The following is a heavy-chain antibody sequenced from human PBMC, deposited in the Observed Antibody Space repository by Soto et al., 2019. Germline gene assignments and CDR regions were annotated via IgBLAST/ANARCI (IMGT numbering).Heavy chain of an antibody. CDR2: INPLSGDT. CDR3: ARQQDRGIIAAGFDY. CDR1: GYTFTGYY. J-gene: IGHJ4*02. V-gene: IGHV1-2*02. Sequence: QVQLVQSGAEVKKPGASVKVSCKASGYTFTGYYMHWVRQAPGQGLGWMGWINPLSGDTNYAQKFQGRVTMTRDTSISTAYMDLSRLRSDDTAVYYCARQQDRGIIAAGFDYWGQGTLVTVSS. D-gene: IGHD6-13*01.